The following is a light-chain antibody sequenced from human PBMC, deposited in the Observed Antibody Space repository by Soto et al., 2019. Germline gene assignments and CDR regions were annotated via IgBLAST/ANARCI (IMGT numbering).Light chain of an antibody. CDR1: SSDIGGYNY. Sequence: QSALTQPPSASGSPGQSVTISCTGTSSDIGGYNYVSWYQQHPGKARKLMIYEVTKRPSGVPDRFSGSKSGNTASLTVSGLQAEDEADYYCSSYAVRKKVFGGGTELTVL. CDR3: SSYAVRKKV. CDR2: EVT. V-gene: IGLV2-8*01. J-gene: IGLJ2*01.